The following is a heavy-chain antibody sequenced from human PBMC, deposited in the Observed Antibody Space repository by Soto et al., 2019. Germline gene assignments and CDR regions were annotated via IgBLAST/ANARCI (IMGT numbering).Heavy chain of an antibody. CDR1: GFPFSGYW. Sequence: GGSLRLSCAASGFPFSGYWMHWVRQAPGKGLVWVSRMNSDGSKINYADSVKGRFTISRDNAENTLYLQMNSLRAEDTAVYYCAYEDGYFDYWGQGTLVTVSS. J-gene: IGHJ4*02. CDR3: AYEDGYFDY. CDR2: MNSDGSKI. D-gene: IGHD3-3*01. V-gene: IGHV3-74*01.